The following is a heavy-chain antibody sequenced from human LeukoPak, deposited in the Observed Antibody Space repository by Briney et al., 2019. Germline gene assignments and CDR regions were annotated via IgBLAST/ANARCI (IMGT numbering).Heavy chain of an antibody. D-gene: IGHD6-13*01. CDR3: ASSNSLAARDSGRAFDY. J-gene: IGHJ4*02. V-gene: IGHV4-34*01. Sequence: SETLSLTCAVYGGSFSGYYWSWIRQPPGKGLEWIGEINHSGSTNYNPSLKSRVTISVDTSKNQFSLKLSSVTAADTAVYYCASSNSLAARDSGRAFDYWGQGTLVTVSS. CDR1: GGSFSGYY. CDR2: INHSGST.